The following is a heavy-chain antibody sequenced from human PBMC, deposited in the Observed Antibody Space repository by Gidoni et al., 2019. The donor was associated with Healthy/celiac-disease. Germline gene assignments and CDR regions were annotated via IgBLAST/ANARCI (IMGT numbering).Heavy chain of an antibody. CDR1: GFTFSGFA. D-gene: IGHD3-10*01. V-gene: IGHV3-73*01. Sequence: EVQLVESGGGLVQPGGSLKLSCAASGFTFSGFARQWVRQASGKGLEWVGRIRSKANSYAKGYAASVKGRFTISRDDSKNTAYLQMNSLKTEDTAVYYCTRLLWFGELQDYWGQGTLVTVSS. J-gene: IGHJ4*02. CDR2: IRSKANSYAK. CDR3: TRLLWFGELQDY.